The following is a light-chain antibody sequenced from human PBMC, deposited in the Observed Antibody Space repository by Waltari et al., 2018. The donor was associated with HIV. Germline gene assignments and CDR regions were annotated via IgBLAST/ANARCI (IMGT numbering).Light chain of an antibody. CDR2: KDT. V-gene: IGLV3-25*03. CDR1: ALSKEY. J-gene: IGLJ2*01. Sequence: SYDLTQPPSVSVSPGQTARITCFGEALSKEYTFWHQQTAGQAPLLVIHKDTERASGIPERFSGSTSGRLVTLTIDDVEPDDEADYYCQSAGGGGTYRFGGGTKLTVL. CDR3: QSAGGGGTYR.